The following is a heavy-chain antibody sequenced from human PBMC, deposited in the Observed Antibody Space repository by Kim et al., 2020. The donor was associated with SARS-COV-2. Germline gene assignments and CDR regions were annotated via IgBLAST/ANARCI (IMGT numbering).Heavy chain of an antibody. Sequence: SETLSLTCTVSGGSISTYYWSWIRQPPGKGLEWIGYIYYSGSTNYTPSLKSRVNMSVDTSKNQFSLKLSSVTAADTAVYYCARTYSSAWGAYYYGMDVWGQGTTVTVSS. D-gene: IGHD6-19*01. CDR2: IYYSGST. CDR1: GGSISTYY. CDR3: ARTYSSAWGAYYYGMDV. V-gene: IGHV4-59*13. J-gene: IGHJ6*02.